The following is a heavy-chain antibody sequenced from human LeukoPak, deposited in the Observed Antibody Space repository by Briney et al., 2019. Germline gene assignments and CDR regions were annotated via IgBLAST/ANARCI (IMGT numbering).Heavy chain of an antibody. V-gene: IGHV3-30-3*01. CDR2: ISYDGSNK. CDR3: AKGNPPAADHYHMDV. J-gene: IGHJ6*03. CDR1: GFTFSNYT. Sequence: GGSLRLSCAASGFTFSNYTMHWVRQAPGKGLQWVAVISYDGSNKYHADSVKGRFTISRDNSKNTLYLQMNSLRAEDTAVYYCAKGNPPAADHYHMDVWGKGTTVTVSS.